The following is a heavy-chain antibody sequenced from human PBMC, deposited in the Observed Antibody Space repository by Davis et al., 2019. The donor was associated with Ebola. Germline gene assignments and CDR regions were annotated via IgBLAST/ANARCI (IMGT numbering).Heavy chain of an antibody. D-gene: IGHD5-18*01. V-gene: IGHV1-18*01. CDR2: ISAYNGNT. J-gene: IGHJ6*02. Sequence: ASVKVSCKASGYTFTSYGISWVRQAPGQGLEWMGWISAYNGNTNYAQKLQGRVTMTTDTSTSTAYMALRSLRSDDTAVYYWARAGWDTAMVIGREVYYYYGMDVWGQGTTVTVSS. CDR1: GYTFTSYG. CDR3: ARAGWDTAMVIGREVYYYYGMDV.